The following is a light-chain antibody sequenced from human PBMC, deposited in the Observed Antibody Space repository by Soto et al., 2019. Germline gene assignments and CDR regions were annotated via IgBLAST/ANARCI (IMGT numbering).Light chain of an antibody. CDR1: QSVNSH. J-gene: IGKJ5*01. CDR3: QQHGGSPIT. CDR2: GIS. V-gene: IGKV3-20*01. Sequence: EIVLTQSPGTLSLSPGERATLSCRASQSVNSHLAWYQQRPGQAPRLLIYGISTRATGISDRFSGSGSGTDFTLTISRLEPEDFAVYYCQQHGGSPITFGQGTRLEI.